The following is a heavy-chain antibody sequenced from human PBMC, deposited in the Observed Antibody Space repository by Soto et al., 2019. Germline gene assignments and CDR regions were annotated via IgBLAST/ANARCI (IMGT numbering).Heavy chain of an antibody. V-gene: IGHV3-23*01. Sequence: PGGSLRLCCAASGFTFSSYAMSWVRQAPGKGLEWVSAISGSGGSTYYADSVKGRFTISRDNSKNTLYLQMNSLRAEDTAVYYCANGGDGYNASPYYFDYWGQGTPVTVSS. CDR2: ISGSGGST. CDR1: GFTFSSYA. D-gene: IGHD5-12*01. J-gene: IGHJ4*02. CDR3: ANGGDGYNASPYYFDY.